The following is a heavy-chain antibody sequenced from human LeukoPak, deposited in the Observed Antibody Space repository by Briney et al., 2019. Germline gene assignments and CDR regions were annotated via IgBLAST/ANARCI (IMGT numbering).Heavy chain of an antibody. Sequence: SETLSLTCTVSGVSISSSSYYWGWIRQPPGKGLEWIGSIYYSGRTYYNPSLKSRVTISVDTSKNQFSLKLSSVTAADTAVYYCARKRRGGYGLYIDYWGQGTLVTVSS. J-gene: IGHJ4*02. CDR2: IYYSGRT. D-gene: IGHD3-22*01. V-gene: IGHV4-39*01. CDR1: GVSISSSSYY. CDR3: ARKRRGGYGLYIDY.